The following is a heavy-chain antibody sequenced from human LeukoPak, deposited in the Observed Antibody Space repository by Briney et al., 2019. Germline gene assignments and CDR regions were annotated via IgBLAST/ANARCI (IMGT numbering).Heavy chain of an antibody. CDR1: GFTFSSFW. D-gene: IGHD3-10*01. Sequence: GSLPLSCAASGFTFSSFWMSWVRQAPGKGREGVADIKQDGSEKYYVDSVKGRFTISRDNAKNSLNLQMNSLRAEDTAVYYCAREGGQKHVYYYGSGSPGSYMDVWGKGTTVTVSS. J-gene: IGHJ6*03. CDR2: IKQDGSEK. CDR3: AREGGQKHVYYYGSGSPGSYMDV. V-gene: IGHV3-7*01.